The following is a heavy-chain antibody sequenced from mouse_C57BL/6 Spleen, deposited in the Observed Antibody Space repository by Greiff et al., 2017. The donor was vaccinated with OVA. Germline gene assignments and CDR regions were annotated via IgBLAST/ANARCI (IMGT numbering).Heavy chain of an antibody. CDR1: GYTFTSYW. Sequence: VQLQQPGAELVRPGSSVKLSCKASGYTFTSYWMHWVKQRPIQGLEWIGNIDPSDSETHYNQKFKDKATLTVDKSSSTAYMQLSSLTSEDSAVYYGARRDGYYVEWAMDDWGKGTSVTVSS. J-gene: IGHJ4*01. CDR2: IDPSDSET. CDR3: ARRDGYYVEWAMDD. D-gene: IGHD2-3*01. V-gene: IGHV1-52*01.